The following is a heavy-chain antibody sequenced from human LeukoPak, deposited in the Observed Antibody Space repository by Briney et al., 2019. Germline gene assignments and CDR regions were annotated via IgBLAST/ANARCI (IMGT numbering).Heavy chain of an antibody. J-gene: IGHJ4*02. Sequence: GGSLRLSCAASGFTVSSNYMSWVRQAPGKGLEWVSVIYSGGSTYYADSVKGRFTISRDNSKNTLYLQMNSLRAEDTAVYYCARDAKIVGATLFDYWGQGTLVTVSS. CDR3: ARDAKIVGATLFDY. CDR2: IYSGGST. V-gene: IGHV3-66*01. D-gene: IGHD1-26*01. CDR1: GFTVSSNY.